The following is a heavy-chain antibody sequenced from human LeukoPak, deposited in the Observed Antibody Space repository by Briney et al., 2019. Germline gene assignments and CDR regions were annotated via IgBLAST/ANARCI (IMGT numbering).Heavy chain of an antibody. V-gene: IGHV4-59*10. CDR3: TGAFDY. J-gene: IGHJ4*02. CDR1: GGSFSGPY. D-gene: IGHD1-26*01. Sequence: SETLSLTCAVYGGSFSGPYRSWIRQPAGKGLEWIGRIYTSGNTNYNPSLKSRVTISVDTSKNQFSLRLSSVTAADTAVYYCTGAFDYWGQGTLVTVSS. CDR2: IYTSGNT.